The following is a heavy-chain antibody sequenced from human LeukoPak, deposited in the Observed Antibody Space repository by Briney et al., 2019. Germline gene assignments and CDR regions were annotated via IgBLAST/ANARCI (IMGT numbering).Heavy chain of an antibody. Sequence: SETLSLTCAVYGGSFSGYYWSWIRQPPGKGREWIGEINHSGSTNYNPSLKSRVTISVDTSKNQFSLKLSSVTAADTAVYYCARAGNIVVVPAADFDYWGQGTLVSVSS. CDR2: INHSGST. CDR3: ARAGNIVVVPAADFDY. D-gene: IGHD2-2*01. J-gene: IGHJ4*02. CDR1: GGSFSGYY. V-gene: IGHV4-34*01.